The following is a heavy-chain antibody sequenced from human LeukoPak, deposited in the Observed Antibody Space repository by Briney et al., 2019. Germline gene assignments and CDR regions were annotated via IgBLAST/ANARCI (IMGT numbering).Heavy chain of an antibody. CDR2: MNPNSGNT. CDR3: ARGALPVWFGELFQDAFDI. CDR1: GGTFSSYA. Sequence: ASVKVSCKASGGTFSSYAISWVRQAPGQGLEWMGWMNPNSGNTGYAQKFQGRVTMTRNTSISTAYMELSSLRSEDTAVYYCARGALPVWFGELFQDAFDIWGQGTMVTVSS. J-gene: IGHJ3*02. V-gene: IGHV1-8*02. D-gene: IGHD3-10*01.